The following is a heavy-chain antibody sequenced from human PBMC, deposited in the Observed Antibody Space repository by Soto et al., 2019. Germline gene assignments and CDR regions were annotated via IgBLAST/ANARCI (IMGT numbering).Heavy chain of an antibody. CDR1: GFTFSSYA. V-gene: IGHV3-23*01. Sequence: GGSLRLSCAASGFTFSSYAMSWVRQAPGKGLEWVSAISGSGGSTYYADSVKGRFTISRDNSKNTLYLQMNSLRAEDTAVYYCAKVIPIVVVPAAMPGPFDYWGQGTLVTVSS. D-gene: IGHD2-2*01. J-gene: IGHJ4*02. CDR2: ISGSGGST. CDR3: AKVIPIVVVPAAMPGPFDY.